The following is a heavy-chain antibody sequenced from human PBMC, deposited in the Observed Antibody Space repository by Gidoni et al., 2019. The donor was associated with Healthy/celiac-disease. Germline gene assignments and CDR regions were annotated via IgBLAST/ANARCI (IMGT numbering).Heavy chain of an antibody. CDR1: GYSFTSYW. J-gene: IGHJ6*02. V-gene: IGHV5-51*01. CDR2: IYPGDSDT. Sequence: EVQLVQSGAEVKKPGESLKISCKGSGYSFTSYWIGWVRQMPGKGLEWMGIIYPGDSDTRYSPSFQGQVTISADKSISTAYLQWSSLKASDTAMYYCARHDGRSSWYERTGYYYYYGMDVWGQGTTVTVSS. D-gene: IGHD6-13*01. CDR3: ARHDGRSSWYERTGYYYYYGMDV.